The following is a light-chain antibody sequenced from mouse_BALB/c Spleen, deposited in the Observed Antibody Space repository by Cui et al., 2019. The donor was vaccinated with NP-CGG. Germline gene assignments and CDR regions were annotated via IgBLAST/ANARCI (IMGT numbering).Light chain of an antibody. Sequence: QAVVTQESALTTSPGEIVTLTCRSSTGAVTTNNYANWVQEKPDHLFTGLIGGTNNRAPGVPARFSGSLIGDKAALTITGARTEDEAIYFCALWYSNHWVFGGGTKLTVL. CDR2: GTN. CDR1: TGAVTTNNY. V-gene: IGLV1*01. CDR3: ALWYSNHWV. J-gene: IGLJ1*01.